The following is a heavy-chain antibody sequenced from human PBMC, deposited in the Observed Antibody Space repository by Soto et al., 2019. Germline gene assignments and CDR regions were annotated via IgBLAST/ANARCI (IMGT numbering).Heavy chain of an antibody. V-gene: IGHV4-39*01. CDR3: AGQTFTIAAASYGRSNWLDP. Sequence: SETLSLTCSASGGSITSSSHFWGWVRQPPGKGLEWIGTIYFTGNTYYTPSLKSRLTMSIDTSQTGFSLRLNSVTAADTAVYYCAGQTFTIAAASYGRSNWLDPWGPGTLVTVSS. CDR2: IYFTGNT. CDR1: GGSITSSSHF. D-gene: IGHD6-25*01. J-gene: IGHJ5*02.